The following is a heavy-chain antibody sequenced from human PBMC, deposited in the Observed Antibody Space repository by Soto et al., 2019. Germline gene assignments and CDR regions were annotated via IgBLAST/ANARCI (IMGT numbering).Heavy chain of an antibody. CDR3: AMIAGYSSSKDDAFDI. CDR1: GYTFTSYY. CDR2: INPSGGST. J-gene: IGHJ3*02. D-gene: IGHD6-13*01. Sequence: GASVKVSCKASGYTFTSYYMHWVRQAPGQGLEWMGIINPSGGSTSYAQKFQGRVTMTGDTSTSTVYMELSSLRSEDTAVYYCAMIAGYSSSKDDAFDIWGQGTMVTVSS. V-gene: IGHV1-46*03.